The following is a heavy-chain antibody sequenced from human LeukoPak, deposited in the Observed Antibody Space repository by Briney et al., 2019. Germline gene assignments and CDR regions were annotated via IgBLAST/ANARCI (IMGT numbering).Heavy chain of an antibody. Sequence: SETLSLTRTVSGGSISSYYWSWIRQPPGKGLEWIGYIYTSGSTNYNPSLKSRVTISVDTSKDQFSLKLSSVTAADTAVYYCARHAPQYYYYYMDVWGKGTTVTVSS. CDR3: ARHAPQYYYYYMDV. CDR1: GGSISSYY. V-gene: IGHV4-4*09. D-gene: IGHD2-2*01. J-gene: IGHJ6*03. CDR2: IYTSGST.